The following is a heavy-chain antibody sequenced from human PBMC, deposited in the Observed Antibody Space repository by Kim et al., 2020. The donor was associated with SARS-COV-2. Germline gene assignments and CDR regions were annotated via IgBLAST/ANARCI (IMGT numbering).Heavy chain of an antibody. V-gene: IGHV3-11*04. CDR2: ISSSGSTI. J-gene: IGHJ6*02. Sequence: GGSLRLSCAASGFTFSDYYMSWIRQAPGKGLGWVSYISSSGSTIYYADSVKGRFTISRDNAKNSLYLQMNSLRAEDTAVYYCARREYYYDSSGYRYYGMDVWGQGTTVTVSS. CDR1: GFTFSDYY. CDR3: ARREYYYDSSGYRYYGMDV. D-gene: IGHD3-22*01.